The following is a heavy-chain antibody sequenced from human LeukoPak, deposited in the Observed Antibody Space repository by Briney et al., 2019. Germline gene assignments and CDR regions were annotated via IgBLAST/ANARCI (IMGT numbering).Heavy chain of an antibody. V-gene: IGHV3-23*01. Sequence: PGGSLRLCCAASGFTFSSYAMSWVRQAPGKGLEGVSAISGSGGSTYYADSVKGRFTISRDNSKNTLYLQMNSLRAEDTAVYYCAKSFQGSCLSFSYFQHWGQGTLVTVSS. CDR3: AKSFQGSCLSFSYFQH. J-gene: IGHJ1*01. CDR2: ISGSGGST. D-gene: IGHD2-2*01. CDR1: GFTFSSYA.